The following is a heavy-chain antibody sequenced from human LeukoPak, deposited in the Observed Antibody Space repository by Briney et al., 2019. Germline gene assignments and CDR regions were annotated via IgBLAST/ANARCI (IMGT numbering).Heavy chain of an antibody. CDR1: GFSFSSYN. CDR2: ISSSSSYI. CDR3: VKDSSGWYRGWFDP. D-gene: IGHD6-19*01. J-gene: IGHJ5*02. Sequence: GGSLRLSCAAPGFSFSSYNMNWVRQAPGKGLEWVSSISSSSSYIYYADSVKGRFTISRDNSKNTLYLQMSSLRAEDTAVYYCVKDSSGWYRGWFDPWGQGTLVTVSS. V-gene: IGHV3-21*01.